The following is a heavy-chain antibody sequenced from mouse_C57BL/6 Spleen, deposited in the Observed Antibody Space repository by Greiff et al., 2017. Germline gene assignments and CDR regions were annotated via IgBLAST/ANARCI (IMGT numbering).Heavy chain of an antibody. CDR1: GFTFSDYY. J-gene: IGHJ4*01. CDR2: ISNGGGST. CDR3: ARYGRDYAMDY. Sequence: EVQLVESGGGLVQPGGSLKLSCAASGFTFSDYYMYWVRQTPEKRLEWVAYISNGGGSTYYPDTVKGRFTISRDNAKNTLYLQMSRLKSEDTAMYYCARYGRDYAMDYWGQGTSVTVSS. V-gene: IGHV5-12*01. D-gene: IGHD1-1*02.